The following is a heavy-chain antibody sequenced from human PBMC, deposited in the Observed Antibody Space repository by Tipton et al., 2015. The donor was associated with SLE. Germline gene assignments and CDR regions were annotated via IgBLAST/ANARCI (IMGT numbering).Heavy chain of an antibody. Sequence: SLRLSCAASGFTFSAYVMHWVRQAPGKGLEWVAVISYDGSNKYCADSVKGRFTISRDNSKNTLYLQMNSLRAEDTAVYYCATLTGTGYSFDYWCQGSLVTVSS. V-gene: IGHV3-30*04. J-gene: IGHJ4*02. CDR2: ISYDGSNK. CDR1: GFTFSAYV. D-gene: IGHD1-7*01. CDR3: ATLTGTGYSFDY.